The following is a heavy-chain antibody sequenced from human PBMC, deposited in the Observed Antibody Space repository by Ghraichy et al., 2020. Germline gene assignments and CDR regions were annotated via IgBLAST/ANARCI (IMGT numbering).Heavy chain of an antibody. V-gene: IGHV3-33*01. CDR3: ARGRGYSYGFRSYAFDI. CDR2: IWYDGSNK. CDR1: GFTFSSYG. Sequence: GESLNISCAASGFTFSSYGMHWVRQAPGKGLEWVAVIWYDGSNKYYADSVKGRFTISRDNSKNTLYLQMNSLRAEDTAVYYCARGRGYSYGFRSYAFDIWGQGTMVTVSS. D-gene: IGHD5-18*01. J-gene: IGHJ3*02.